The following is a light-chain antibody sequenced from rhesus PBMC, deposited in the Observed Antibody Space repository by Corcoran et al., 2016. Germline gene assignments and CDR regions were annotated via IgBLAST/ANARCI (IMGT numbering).Light chain of an antibody. CDR2: EVS. Sequence: QAALTQPRSVSGSPGQSVTISCTVTSSDIGHYYYVSWYQQHPVTAPKVIIYEVSKRPSGVSDRFSGSKSGNTASLTISGLQAEDEADYYCSSYAGSDTYIFGTGTRLSVL. CDR3: SSYAGSDTYI. CDR1: SSDIGHYYY. J-gene: IGLJ1*01. V-gene: IGLV2-32*02.